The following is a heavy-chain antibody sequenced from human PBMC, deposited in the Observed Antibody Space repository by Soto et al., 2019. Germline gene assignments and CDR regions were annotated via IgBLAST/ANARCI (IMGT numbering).Heavy chain of an antibody. V-gene: IGHV1-2*04. D-gene: IGHD6-6*01. Sequence: ASVKVSCKASGYTLTGYYMHWVRQAPGQGLEWMGWINPNSGGTNYAQKFQGWVTMTRDTSISTAYMELSRLRSDDTAVYYCARDLDPSSYGMDVWGQGTTVTVSS. CDR1: GYTLTGYY. J-gene: IGHJ6*02. CDR3: ARDLDPSSYGMDV. CDR2: INPNSGGT.